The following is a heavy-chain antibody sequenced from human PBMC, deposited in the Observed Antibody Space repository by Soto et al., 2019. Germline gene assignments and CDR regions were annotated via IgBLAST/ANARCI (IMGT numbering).Heavy chain of an antibody. Sequence: GGSLRLSCAASGFTFSSYAMSWVRQAPGKGLEWVSAISGSGGSTYYADSVKGRFTISRDNSKNTLYLQMNSPRAEDTAVYYCANGGVRYTTIVVVTAPDYWGHATLVTV. CDR3: ANGGVRYTTIVVVTAPDY. V-gene: IGHV3-23*01. CDR1: GFTFSSYA. J-gene: IGHJ4*01. D-gene: IGHD3-22*01. CDR2: ISGSGGST.